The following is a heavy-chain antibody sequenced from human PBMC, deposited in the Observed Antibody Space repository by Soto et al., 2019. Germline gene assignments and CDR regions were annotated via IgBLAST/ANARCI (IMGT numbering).Heavy chain of an antibody. CDR1: GGSISSGGYY. D-gene: IGHD2-21*02. CDR2: IYYSGST. CDR3: ARVDCGGDCYPNPYYFDY. Sequence: SETLSLTCTVSGGSISSGGYYWSWIRQHPGKGLEWIGYIYYSGSTYYNPSLKSRVTISVDTSKNQFSLKLSSVTAADTAVYYCARVDCGGDCYPNPYYFDYWGQGTLVTVSS. V-gene: IGHV4-31*03. J-gene: IGHJ4*02.